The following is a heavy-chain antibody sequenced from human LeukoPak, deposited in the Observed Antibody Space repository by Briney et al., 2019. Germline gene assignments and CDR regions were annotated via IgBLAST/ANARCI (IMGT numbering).Heavy chain of an antibody. Sequence: ASVRVSCKASGYTFTSYDINWVRQATGQGLEWMGWMNPNSGNTGYAQKFQGRVTITRNTSISTAYMELSSLRSEDTAVYYCARVAYDYVWGSYFFDYWGQGTLVTVSS. CDR1: GYTFTSYD. CDR3: ARVAYDYVWGSYFFDY. J-gene: IGHJ4*02. V-gene: IGHV1-8*03. CDR2: MNPNSGNT. D-gene: IGHD3-16*01.